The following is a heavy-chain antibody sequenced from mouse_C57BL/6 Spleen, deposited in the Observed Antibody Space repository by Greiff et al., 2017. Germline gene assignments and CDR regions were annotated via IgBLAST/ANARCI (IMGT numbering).Heavy chain of an antibody. D-gene: IGHD1-1*01. Sequence: EVQLQQSGPELVKPGASVKISCKASGYTFTDYYMNWVKQSHGKSLEWIGDINPNNGGTSYNQKFKGKATLTVDKSSSTAYMELRSLTSEDSAVYYCARPSGSSYGLDYWGQGTTLTVSS. CDR1: GYTFTDYY. V-gene: IGHV1-26*01. J-gene: IGHJ2*01. CDR2: INPNNGGT. CDR3: ARPSGSSYGLDY.